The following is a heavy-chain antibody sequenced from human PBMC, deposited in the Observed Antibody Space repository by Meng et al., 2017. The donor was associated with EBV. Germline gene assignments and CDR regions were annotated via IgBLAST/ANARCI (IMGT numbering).Heavy chain of an antibody. Sequence: VPLVQSGAEVENPGASVKVSCKASGYAFTIYILHWVRQAPGQRLEWMGWINVGVGYTKYSQKFQGRVTISSDTSATTGYMELSSLRSEDTAVYYCVRGPPVGVPGPGDYWGQGTLVTVSS. J-gene: IGHJ4*02. V-gene: IGHV1-3*01. D-gene: IGHD2-21*01. CDR2: INVGVGYT. CDR3: VRGPPVGVPGPGDY. CDR1: GYAFTIYI.